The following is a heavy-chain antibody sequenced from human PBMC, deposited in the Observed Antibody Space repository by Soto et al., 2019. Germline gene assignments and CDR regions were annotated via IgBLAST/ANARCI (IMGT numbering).Heavy chain of an antibody. CDR3: VKDGGAAAVFDY. Sequence: QVQLVESGGGVVQPGRSLRLSCAASGFTFSSNGMHWVRQAPGKELEWVAVISYDGSNKYCVDSVRGRFTISRDNSQNTLYLQMNSLSPEDTAVYCCVKDGGAAAVFDYWGQGTLVTVSS. V-gene: IGHV3-30*18. J-gene: IGHJ4*02. D-gene: IGHD6-13*01. CDR2: ISYDGSNK. CDR1: GFTFSSNG.